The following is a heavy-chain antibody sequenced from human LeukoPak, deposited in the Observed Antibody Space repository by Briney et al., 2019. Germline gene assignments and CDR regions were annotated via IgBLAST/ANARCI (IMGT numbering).Heavy chain of an antibody. CDR1: GFTFSSYS. Sequence: GGSLRLSCAASGFTFSSYSMSWVRQAPGKGLEWVSYISSSSSTIYYADSVKGRFTISRDNAKNSLYLQMNGLRDEDTAVYYCARDAVGAAGGIDYWGQGTLVTVSS. CDR3: ARDAVGAAGGIDY. J-gene: IGHJ4*02. V-gene: IGHV3-48*02. CDR2: ISSSSSTI. D-gene: IGHD1-26*01.